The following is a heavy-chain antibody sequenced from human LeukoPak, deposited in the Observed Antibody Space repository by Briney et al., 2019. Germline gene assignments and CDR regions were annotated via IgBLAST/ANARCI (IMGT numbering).Heavy chain of an antibody. CDR1: GGSFSGYY. D-gene: IGHD5-18*01. CDR3: ARSSSYGPYFDY. CDR2: INHSGST. J-gene: IGHJ4*02. Sequence: PSETLSLTCAVYGGSFSGYYWSWIRQPPGKGLEWIGEINHSGSTNYNPSLKSRVTISVDTSKNQFSLKLGSVTAADTAVYYCARSSSYGPYFDYWGQGTLVTVSS. V-gene: IGHV4-34*01.